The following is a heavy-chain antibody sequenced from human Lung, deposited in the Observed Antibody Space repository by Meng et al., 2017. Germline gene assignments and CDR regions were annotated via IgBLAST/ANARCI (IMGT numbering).Heavy chain of an antibody. CDR1: GYNFPDEW. CDR2: IDPKSGDT. V-gene: IGHV1-2*06. J-gene: IGHJ4*02. Sequence: QVELVQAGAEVKQPWASVKVSGKPSGYNFPDEWLHWVRRAPGQGLEWMGRIDPKSGDTHYEPRFQGRVTMTGDTSISTAYMELSGLRSDDTAMYYCARDEDISAAGKLFGDYWGQGTLVTVSS. D-gene: IGHD6-13*01. CDR3: ARDEDISAAGKLFGDY.